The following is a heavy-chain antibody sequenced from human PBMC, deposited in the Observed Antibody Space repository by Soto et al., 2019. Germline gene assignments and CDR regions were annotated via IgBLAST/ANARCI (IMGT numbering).Heavy chain of an antibody. CDR2: IWYDGSNK. CDR3: ARESWGAVAAFDY. Sequence: SFAGVWITLKSYGVSRVPPAPGKGLEWVAVIWYDGSNKYYADSVKGRFTISGDNSKNTLYLQMNSLRAEDTAVYYCARESWGAVAAFDYWGQGTLVTVSS. V-gene: IGHV3-33*01. J-gene: IGHJ4*02. D-gene: IGHD6-19*01. CDR1: WITLKSYG.